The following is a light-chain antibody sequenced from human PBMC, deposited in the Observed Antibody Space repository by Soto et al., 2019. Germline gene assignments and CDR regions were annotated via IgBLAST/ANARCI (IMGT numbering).Light chain of an antibody. Sequence: QSVLTQPPSASGTPGQRVTISCSGSSSNIGTNAVSWYQQLPGTAPKLLIYSEIQRPSGVPDRFSGSKSGTSASLAISGLQSEDEADYYCAAWDASLNGYVFGTGTKVTV. CDR3: AAWDASLNGYV. J-gene: IGLJ1*01. CDR1: SSNIGTNA. V-gene: IGLV1-44*01. CDR2: SEI.